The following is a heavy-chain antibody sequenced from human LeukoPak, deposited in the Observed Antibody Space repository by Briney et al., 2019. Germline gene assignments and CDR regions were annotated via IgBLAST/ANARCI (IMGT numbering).Heavy chain of an antibody. D-gene: IGHD6-13*01. CDR3: ARRYSSSWTFDY. Sequence: PGGSLRLSCAASGFTFSSYWMNWARQAPGKGLEWVASINHNGNVNYYVDSVKGRFTISRDNAKNLLYLQMSNLRAEDTAVYYCARRYSSSWTFDYWGQGTLVTVSS. CDR1: GFTFSSYW. J-gene: IGHJ4*02. V-gene: IGHV3-7*01. CDR2: INHNGNVN.